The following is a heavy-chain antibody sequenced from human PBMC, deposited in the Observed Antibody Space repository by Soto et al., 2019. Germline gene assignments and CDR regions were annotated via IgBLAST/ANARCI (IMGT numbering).Heavy chain of an antibody. CDR1: GGSISSYY. Sequence: PSETLSLTCTVSGGSISSYYWSWIRQPPGKGLEWIGYIYYSGSTNYNPSLKSRVTISVDTSKNQFSLKLSSVTAADTAVYYCARGHAWFGELYPFDYWGQGTLVTVSS. J-gene: IGHJ4*02. V-gene: IGHV4-59*01. D-gene: IGHD3-10*01. CDR3: ARGHAWFGELYPFDY. CDR2: IYYSGST.